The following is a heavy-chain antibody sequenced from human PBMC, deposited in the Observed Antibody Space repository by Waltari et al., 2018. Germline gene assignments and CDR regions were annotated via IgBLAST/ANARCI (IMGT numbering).Heavy chain of an antibody. Sequence: QLQLQESGPRLVKPSDTLSLTCTVSGGSITSNRHYWVWIRQPPGQGLEWIGTISYTGATAPSPSPTCRVPSSRVPPHHQLDLPVGSVTAAATALYYCATYIGASLGTAAFDVWGQGTMVTVSS. J-gene: IGHJ3*01. D-gene: IGHD5-12*01. CDR2: ISYTGAT. CDR3: ATYIGASLGTAAFDV. V-gene: IGHV4-39*01. CDR1: GGSITSNRHY.